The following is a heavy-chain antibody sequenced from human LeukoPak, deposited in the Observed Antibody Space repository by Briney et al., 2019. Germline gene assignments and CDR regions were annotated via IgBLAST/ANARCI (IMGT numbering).Heavy chain of an antibody. CDR1: GASISSYY. J-gene: IGHJ4*02. D-gene: IGHD3-22*01. CDR3: ARVRGYYDSSGYDY. CDR2: IYYSGST. Sequence: SETLSLTCTVSGASISSYYWSWIRQPPGKGLEWIGYIYYSGSTNYNPALKSRVTISEDTSKNQISLKLSSVTAADTAVYYCARVRGYYDSSGYDYWGQGTLVTVSS. V-gene: IGHV4-59*01.